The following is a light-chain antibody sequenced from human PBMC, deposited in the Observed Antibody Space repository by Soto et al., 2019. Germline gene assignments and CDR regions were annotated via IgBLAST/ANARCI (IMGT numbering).Light chain of an antibody. V-gene: IGKV1-39*01. J-gene: IGKJ2*01. CDR1: QSISSY. CDR3: QHSYNTPHT. Sequence: DIPMTQSPSSLSASVGDRVTITCRASQSISSYLNWYQQKPGKAPKLLIYAASTLQSGVPSRFSGSGSGTDFTLTIRSLQPEDFATYFGQHSYNTPHTFGQGTKLEIK. CDR2: AAS.